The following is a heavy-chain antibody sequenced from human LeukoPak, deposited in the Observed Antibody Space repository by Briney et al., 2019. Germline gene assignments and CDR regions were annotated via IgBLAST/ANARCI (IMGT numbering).Heavy chain of an antibody. CDR3: ARDAKYYYGSRTFFFFEY. D-gene: IGHD3-10*01. V-gene: IGHV4-38-2*02. CDR2: IYHSGRT. CDR1: GYSISSGYY. Sequence: SETLSLTCTVSGYSISSGYYWGWIRQPPGKGLEWIGSIYHSGRTFYNPSLKSRVTISVDTSKNQFSLKLSSVTAADTAIYYCARDAKYYYGSRTFFFFEYWGQRTLLTVSS. J-gene: IGHJ4*02.